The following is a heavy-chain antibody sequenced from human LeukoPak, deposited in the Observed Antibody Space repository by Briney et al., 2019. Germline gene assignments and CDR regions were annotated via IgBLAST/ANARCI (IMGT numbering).Heavy chain of an antibody. CDR3: ANALGRYYYDSSGYSH. CDR2: ISWNSGSI. J-gene: IGHJ4*02. Sequence: PGRSLRLSCAASGFTFDDYAMHWVRQAPGKGLEWVSGISWNSGSIGYADSVKGRFTISRDNAKNSLYLQMNSLRAEDTALYYCANALGRYYYDSSGYSHWGQGTLVTVSS. V-gene: IGHV3-9*01. CDR1: GFTFDDYA. D-gene: IGHD3-22*01.